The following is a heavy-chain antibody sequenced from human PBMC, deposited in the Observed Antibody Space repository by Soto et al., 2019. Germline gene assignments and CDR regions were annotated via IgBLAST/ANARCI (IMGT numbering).Heavy chain of an antibody. Sequence: PGGSLRLSCAASGFTFSIYSMNWVRQAPGEGLEWVSYISSSGSKIYSADSLKGRFTISRDNAKNSLYLQMNSLRAEDTAVYYCARDLLAGMDVWGQGTTVTVSS. CDR1: GFTFSIYS. J-gene: IGHJ6*02. CDR3: ARDLLAGMDV. CDR2: ISSSGSKI. V-gene: IGHV3-48*01.